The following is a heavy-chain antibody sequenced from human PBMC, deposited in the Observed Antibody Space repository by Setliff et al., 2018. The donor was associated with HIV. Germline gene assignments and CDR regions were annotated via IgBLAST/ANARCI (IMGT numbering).Heavy chain of an antibody. D-gene: IGHD3-10*01. CDR2: ISSSGTT. CDR3: ARVTITTVRGVGHFYYFYMDV. J-gene: IGHJ6*03. Sequence: PSETLSLTCDVSDDSFSNHDWTWIRQPPGKALQWIGYISSSGTTNYNPSLRSRVTISIETSNTRFFLWLRSVTAADTAVYYCARVTITTVRGVGHFYYFYMDVWGKGTTVTVSS. V-gene: IGHV4-4*09. CDR1: DDSFSNHD.